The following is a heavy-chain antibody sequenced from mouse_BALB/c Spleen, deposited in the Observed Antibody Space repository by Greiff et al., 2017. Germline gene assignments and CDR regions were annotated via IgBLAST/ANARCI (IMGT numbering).Heavy chain of an antibody. D-gene: IGHD1-2*01. V-gene: IGHV5-12-1*01. CDR2: ISSGGGST. Sequence: EVQGVESGGGLVKPGGSLKLSCAASGFAFSSYDMSWVRQTPEKRLEWVAYISSGGGSTYYPDTVKGRFTISRDNAKNTLYLQMSSLKSEDSAMYYCASTATKYFDVWGAGTTVTVSS. J-gene: IGHJ1*01. CDR3: ASTATKYFDV. CDR1: GFAFSSYD.